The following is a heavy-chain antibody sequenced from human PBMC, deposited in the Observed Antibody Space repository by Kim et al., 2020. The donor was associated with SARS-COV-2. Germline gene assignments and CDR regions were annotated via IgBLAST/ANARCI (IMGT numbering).Heavy chain of an antibody. D-gene: IGHD1-26*01. V-gene: IGHV3-33*01. CDR3: ASLVGATTYYFDY. Sequence: YADSVEGRFTISRDNSKNTLYLQMNSLRAEDTAVYYCASLVGATTYYFDYWGQGTLVTVSS. J-gene: IGHJ4*02.